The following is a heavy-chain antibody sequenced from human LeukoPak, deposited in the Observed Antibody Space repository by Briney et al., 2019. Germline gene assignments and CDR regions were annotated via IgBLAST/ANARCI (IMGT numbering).Heavy chain of an antibody. V-gene: IGHV1-2*02. Sequence: ASVKVSCKASGYTFTGYYMHWVRQAPGQGLEWMGWINPNSGGTNYAQKFQGRVTMTRDTSISTAYMELSRLRSDDTAVYYCARAPRGGKSRGFDPWGQGTLVTVSS. CDR2: INPNSGGT. D-gene: IGHD4-23*01. J-gene: IGHJ5*02. CDR1: GYTFTGYY. CDR3: ARAPRGGKSRGFDP.